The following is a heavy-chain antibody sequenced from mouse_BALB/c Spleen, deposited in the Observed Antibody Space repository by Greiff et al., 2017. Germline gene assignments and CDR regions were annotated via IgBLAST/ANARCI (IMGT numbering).Heavy chain of an antibody. Sequence: EVKLQESGPGLVKPSQSLSLTCSVSGYSITSGYYWNWIRQFPGNKLEWMGYISYDGSNNYNPSLKNRISITRDTSKNQFFLKLNSVTTEDTATYYCASGGYDGPFFDYWGQGTTLTVSS. CDR2: ISYDGSN. D-gene: IGHD2-14*01. V-gene: IGHV3-6*02. CDR1: GYSITSGYY. CDR3: ASGGYDGPFFDY. J-gene: IGHJ2*01.